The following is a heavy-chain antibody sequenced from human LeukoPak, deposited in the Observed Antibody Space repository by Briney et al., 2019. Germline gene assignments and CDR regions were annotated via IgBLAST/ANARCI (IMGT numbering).Heavy chain of an antibody. D-gene: IGHD5-12*01. CDR2: IYSGGST. CDR1: GFTVSTNY. Sequence: LSGGSLRLSCAASGFTVSTNYMSWVRQAPGKGLEWVSIIYSGGSTYYADSVKGRFTISRDNSTNTLSLQMNSLRAEDTAVYYCARDLGYSAYATVRGYTFDIWGQGTMVTVSS. V-gene: IGHV3-66*01. J-gene: IGHJ3*02. CDR3: ARDLGYSAYATVRGYTFDI.